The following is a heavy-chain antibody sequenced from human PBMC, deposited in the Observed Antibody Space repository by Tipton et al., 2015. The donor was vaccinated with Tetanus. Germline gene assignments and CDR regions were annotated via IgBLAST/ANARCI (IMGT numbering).Heavy chain of an antibody. CDR3: ARGPTATSDY. V-gene: IGHV4-30-4*01. Sequence: TLSLTCTVSGGPISSGDYYWSWIRQPPGKGLEWIGYMYHSGQAYYNSSLKSRVVILVDTSKNQFSLKLSSVTAADTAVYYCARGPTATSDYWGQGTLVTVSS. J-gene: IGHJ4*02. CDR1: GGPISSGDYY. CDR2: MYHSGQA. D-gene: IGHD4-17*01.